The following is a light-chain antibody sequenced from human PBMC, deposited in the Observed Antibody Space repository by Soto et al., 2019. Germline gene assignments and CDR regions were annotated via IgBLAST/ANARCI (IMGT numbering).Light chain of an antibody. CDR1: QSISIW. V-gene: IGKV1-5*03. CDR3: QQYNSYSVT. Sequence: DIQMTQSPSTLSASVGDRVTITCRASQSISIWLAWYQQKPGKAPKLLIYKASSLDSAVPSRFSGSGSWTEFTLTISSLQPDDFATSYCQQYNSYSVTVGQGTKVDIK. J-gene: IGKJ1*01. CDR2: KAS.